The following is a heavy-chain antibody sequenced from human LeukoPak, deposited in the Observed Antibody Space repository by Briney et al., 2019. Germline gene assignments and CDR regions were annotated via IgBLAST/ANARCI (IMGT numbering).Heavy chain of an antibody. Sequence: GGSLRLSCAASGFTFSSYAMSRVRQAPGKGLEWVSAISGSGGSTYYADSVKGRFTISRDNSKNTLYLQMNSLRAEDTAVYYCARGIAVAGTRAPLDYWGQGTLVTVSS. CDR1: GFTFSSYA. V-gene: IGHV3-23*01. D-gene: IGHD6-19*01. J-gene: IGHJ4*02. CDR3: ARGIAVAGTRAPLDY. CDR2: ISGSGGST.